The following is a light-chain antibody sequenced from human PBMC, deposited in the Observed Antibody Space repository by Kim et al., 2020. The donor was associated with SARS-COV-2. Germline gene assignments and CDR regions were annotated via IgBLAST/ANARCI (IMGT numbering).Light chain of an antibody. CDR2: GKN. CDR1: SLRRYY. V-gene: IGLV3-19*01. J-gene: IGLJ2*01. Sequence: SSELTQDPAVSVALGQTVRITCQGDSLRRYYASWYQQKPGQAPVLVIYGKNNRPSGIPDRFSGSSSGNTASLTITGAQAEEEADYYCKSRDSSGKVVFCGGTKVTVL. CDR3: KSRDSSGKVV.